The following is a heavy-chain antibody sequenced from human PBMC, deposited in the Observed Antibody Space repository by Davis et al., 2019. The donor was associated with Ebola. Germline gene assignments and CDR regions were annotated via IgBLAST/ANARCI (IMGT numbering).Heavy chain of an antibody. Sequence: MPSETLSLTCTVSGGSISSYYWSWIRQPPGKGLEWIGYIYYSGSTNYNPSLKSRVTISVDTSKNQFSLKLSSVTAADTAVYYCARGKYYYGMDVWGQETTVTVSS. CDR1: GGSISSYY. J-gene: IGHJ6*02. CDR3: ARGKYYYGMDV. V-gene: IGHV4-59*01. CDR2: IYYSGST.